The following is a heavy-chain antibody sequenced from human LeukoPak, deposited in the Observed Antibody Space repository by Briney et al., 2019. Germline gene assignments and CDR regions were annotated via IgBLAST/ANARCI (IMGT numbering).Heavy chain of an antibody. CDR3: ASSEMVRGDIDRTTC. CDR2: IIPIFGTA. V-gene: IGHV1-69*06. D-gene: IGHD3-10*01. Sequence: GSSVKVSCKASGGTFSSYAISWVRQAPGQGLEWMGGIIPIFGTANYAQKFQGRVTITADKSTSTAYMELSSLRSEDTAVYYCASSEMVRGDIDRTTCWGQGTLVTVSS. CDR1: GGTFSSYA. J-gene: IGHJ4*02.